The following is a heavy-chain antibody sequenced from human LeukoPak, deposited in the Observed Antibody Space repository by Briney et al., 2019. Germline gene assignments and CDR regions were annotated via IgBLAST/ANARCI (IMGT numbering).Heavy chain of an antibody. J-gene: IGHJ4*02. CDR1: GFTVSSNY. CDR2: IHSGGTT. CDR3: AREGNVLLWFGELFPLDY. Sequence: PGGSLRLSCAASGFTVSSNYMSWVRQAPGKGLEWVSIIHSGGTTNYVDSVKGRFTISRDNSRNTLYLQMNSLRAEDTAVYYCAREGNVLLWFGELFPLDYWGQGTLVTVSS. D-gene: IGHD3-10*01. V-gene: IGHV3-53*01.